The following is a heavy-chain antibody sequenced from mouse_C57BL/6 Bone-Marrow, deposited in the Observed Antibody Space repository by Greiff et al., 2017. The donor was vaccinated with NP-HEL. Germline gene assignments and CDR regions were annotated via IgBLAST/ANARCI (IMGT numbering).Heavy chain of an antibody. V-gene: IGHV1-53*01. D-gene: IGHD1-1*01. Sequence: VKLQQPGTELVKPGASVKLSCKASGYTFTSYWMHWVKQRPGQGLEWIGNINPSNGGTNYNEKFKSKATLTVDKSSSTAYMQLSSLTSEDSAVYYCARYYYGSSYWYFDVCGTGTTVTVSS. CDR2: INPSNGGT. CDR3: ARYYYGSSYWYFDV. CDR1: GYTFTSYW. J-gene: IGHJ1*03.